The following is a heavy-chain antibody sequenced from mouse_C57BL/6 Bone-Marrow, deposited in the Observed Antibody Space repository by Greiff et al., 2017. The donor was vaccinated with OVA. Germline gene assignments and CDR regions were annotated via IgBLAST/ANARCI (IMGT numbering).Heavy chain of an antibody. D-gene: IGHD1-2*01. Sequence: PLASVKLSCKASGYTFTSYWMHWVKQRPGQGLEWIGMIHPNSGSTNYNEKFKSKATLTVDKSSSTAYLQLSSVTSEDTAVYYGARSRDYGWNWYFDVWGTGTTVTVSS. CDR3: ARSRDYGWNWYFDV. J-gene: IGHJ1*03. CDR1: GYTFTSYW. CDR2: IHPNSGST. V-gene: IGHV1-64*01.